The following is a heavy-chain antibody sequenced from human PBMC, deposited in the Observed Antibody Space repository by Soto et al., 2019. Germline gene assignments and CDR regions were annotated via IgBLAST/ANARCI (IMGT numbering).Heavy chain of an antibody. V-gene: IGHV5-51*01. J-gene: IGHJ5*02. D-gene: IGHD3-22*01. CDR1: GYRFTSYW. Sequence: VESVKISCITSGYRFTSYWIAWGRQMPCKGLEWMGIIFPSDSDTRYSPSFQGQVTISADRSTSTVFLQWASLKASDTAVYFCARKDKSGYFNWFDPWGQGTLVTVSS. CDR3: ARKDKSGYFNWFDP. CDR2: IFPSDSDT.